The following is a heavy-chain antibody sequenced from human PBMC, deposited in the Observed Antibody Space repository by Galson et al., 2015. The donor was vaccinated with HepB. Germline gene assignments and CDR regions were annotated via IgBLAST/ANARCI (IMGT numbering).Heavy chain of an antibody. Sequence: SVKVSCKASEYTFTNYAIHWLRQAPGQGLEWMGWISGGDGNTKSSQKFRDRITITRDTSASTVYLELSSLRSDDTAVYYCAEDGGSQLWLYYFDSWGQGTLLTVSS. D-gene: IGHD5-18*01. CDR3: AEDGGSQLWLYYFDS. CDR1: EYTFTNYA. V-gene: IGHV1-3*01. J-gene: IGHJ4*02. CDR2: ISGGDGNT.